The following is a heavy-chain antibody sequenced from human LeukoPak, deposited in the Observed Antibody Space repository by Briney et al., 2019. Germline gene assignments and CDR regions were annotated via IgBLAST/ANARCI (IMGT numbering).Heavy chain of an antibody. J-gene: IGHJ4*02. CDR2: IGIRGDT. Sequence: GGSLRLSCAASGFTFIDYDMHWVRQVIGKGLKWVSAIGIRGDTHYSGSVKGRFTISRENAESSLYLQMNSLRAEGTAVYYCARGGIQVSGIDEFDYWGQGTLVTVSS. CDR1: GFTFIDYD. CDR3: ARGGIQVSGIDEFDY. D-gene: IGHD6-19*01. V-gene: IGHV3-13*01.